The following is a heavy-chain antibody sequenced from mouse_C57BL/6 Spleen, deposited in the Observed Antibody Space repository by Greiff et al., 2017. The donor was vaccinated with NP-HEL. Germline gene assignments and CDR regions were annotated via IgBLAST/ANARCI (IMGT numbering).Heavy chain of an antibody. V-gene: IGHV1-82*01. CDR3: ARDELGRCYFDV. J-gene: IGHJ1*03. D-gene: IGHD4-1*01. CDR2: IYPGDGDT. CDR1: GYAFRSSW. Sequence: QVQLKESGPELVKPGASVKISCKASGYAFRSSWMNWVKQRPGKGLEWIGRIYPGDGDTNYNGKFKGKATLTADKSSSTAYMQLSSLTSEDSAVYFCARDELGRCYFDVWGTGTTVTVSS.